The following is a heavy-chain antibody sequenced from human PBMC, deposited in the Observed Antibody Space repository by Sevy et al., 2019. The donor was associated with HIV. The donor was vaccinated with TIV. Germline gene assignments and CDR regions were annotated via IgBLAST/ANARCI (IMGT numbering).Heavy chain of an antibody. V-gene: IGHV4-59*12. Sequence: SETLSLTCTVSGGSISSYYWSWIRQPPGKGLEWIGYIYYSGSTNYNPSLKSRVTISVDTSKNQFSLKLSSVTAADAAGYYCARTYYYDISGYYFPHYFDYWGQGTLVTVSS. CDR2: IYYSGST. CDR3: ARTYYYDISGYYFPHYFDY. D-gene: IGHD3-22*01. CDR1: GGSISSYY. J-gene: IGHJ4*02.